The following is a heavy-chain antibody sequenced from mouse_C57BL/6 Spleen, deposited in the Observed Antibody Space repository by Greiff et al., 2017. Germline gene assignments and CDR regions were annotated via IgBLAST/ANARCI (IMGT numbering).Heavy chain of an antibody. CDR3: AREGLRRFAY. Sequence: EVKVVESGPELVKPGASVKMSCKASGYTFTDYNMHWVKQSHGKSLEWIGYINPNNGGTSYNQKFKGKATLTVNKSSSTAYMELRSLTSEDSAVYYCAREGLRRFAYWGQGTLVTVSA. J-gene: IGHJ3*01. D-gene: IGHD2-4*01. V-gene: IGHV1-22*01. CDR1: GYTFTDYN. CDR2: INPNNGGT.